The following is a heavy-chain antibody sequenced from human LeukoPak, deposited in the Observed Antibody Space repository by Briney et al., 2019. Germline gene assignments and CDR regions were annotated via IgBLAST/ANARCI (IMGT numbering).Heavy chain of an antibody. CDR1: GYTFTTYS. J-gene: IGHJ4*02. CDR3: AKDRWRDGSSSFDN. Sequence: ASVKVSCKASGYTFTTYSINWVRQAPVQGLEWMGWISTYNGNSNYAQKLQGRVTMTTDTSTSTAYMELRSLRSDDTAMYYCAKDRWRDGSSSFDNWGQGTLVTVSS. CDR2: ISTYNGNS. V-gene: IGHV1-18*01. D-gene: IGHD6-6*01.